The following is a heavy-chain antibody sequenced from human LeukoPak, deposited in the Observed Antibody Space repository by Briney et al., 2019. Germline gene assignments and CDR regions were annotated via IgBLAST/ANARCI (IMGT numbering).Heavy chain of an antibody. V-gene: IGHV1-18*01. D-gene: IGHD3-22*01. Sequence: ASVKVSCKASGYTFTSYGISWVRQAPGQGLEWMVWISAYNGNTNYAQKLQGRVTMTTDTSTSTAYMELRSLRSDDTAVYYCARDYYYDSSGYPSSWFDPWGQGTLVTVSS. CDR1: GYTFTSYG. J-gene: IGHJ5*02. CDR2: ISAYNGNT. CDR3: ARDYYYDSSGYPSSWFDP.